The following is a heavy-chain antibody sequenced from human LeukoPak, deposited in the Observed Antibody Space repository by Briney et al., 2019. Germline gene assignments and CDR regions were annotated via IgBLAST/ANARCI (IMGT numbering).Heavy chain of an antibody. CDR1: GGSISSGGYY. D-gene: IGHD5-24*01. J-gene: IGHJ3*02. V-gene: IGHV4-30-2*01. Sequence: SQTLSLTCTVSGGSISSGGYYWSWIRQPPGKGLEWIGYIYHSGSTYYNPSLKSRVTISVDRSKNQFSLKLSSVTAADTAVYYCARDLRGDGYNWDDAFDIWGQGTMVTVSS. CDR3: ARDLRGDGYNWDDAFDI. CDR2: IYHSGST.